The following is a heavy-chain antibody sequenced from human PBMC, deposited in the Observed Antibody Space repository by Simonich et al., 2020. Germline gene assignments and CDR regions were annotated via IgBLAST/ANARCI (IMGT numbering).Heavy chain of an antibody. V-gene: IGHV3-33*01. Sequence: QVQLVESGGGVVQPGRSLRLSCAASGFTFSSYGMHWVRQAPGKGLEWVEVKCDDGSNKYYAASVKGRFTISRDNSKNTLYLQMNSLRAEDTAVYYCARERAAAGEAFDYWGQGTLVTVSS. D-gene: IGHD6-13*01. J-gene: IGHJ4*02. CDR3: ARERAAAGEAFDY. CDR2: KCDDGSNK. CDR1: GFTFSSYG.